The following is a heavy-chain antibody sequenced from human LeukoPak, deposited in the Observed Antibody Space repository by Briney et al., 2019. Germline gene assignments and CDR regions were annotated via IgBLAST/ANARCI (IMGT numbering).Heavy chain of an antibody. D-gene: IGHD5-18*01. Sequence: SETLSLTCIVSGGSISSYYWSWIRQPPGKGLEWIGSIYYSGSTYYNPSLKSRVTISVDTSKNQFSLKLSSVTAADTAVYYCARQEGQLWFSSGVYWGQGTLVTVSS. CDR2: IYYSGST. CDR3: ARQEGQLWFSSGVY. J-gene: IGHJ4*02. CDR1: GGSISSYY. V-gene: IGHV4-59*05.